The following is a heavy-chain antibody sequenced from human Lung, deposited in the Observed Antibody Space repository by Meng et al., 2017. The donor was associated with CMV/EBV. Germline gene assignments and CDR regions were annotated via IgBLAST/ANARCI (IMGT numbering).Heavy chain of an antibody. V-gene: IGHV1-46*01. J-gene: IGHJ4*02. CDR3: ARDRERGYSYGIIDY. Sequence: ASVNVSFKASGYTFTSYYMHWVRQAPGQGLDWMGIINHSGGSTRYVQKFQGRVTMTRDTSTSTVYMELSSLRSEDTAVYYFARDRERGYSYGIIDYWGQGTXVTVSS. CDR1: GYTFTSYY. D-gene: IGHD5-18*01. CDR2: INHSGGST.